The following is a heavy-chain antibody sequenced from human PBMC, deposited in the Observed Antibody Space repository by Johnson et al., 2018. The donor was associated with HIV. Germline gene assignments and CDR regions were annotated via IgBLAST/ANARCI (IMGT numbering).Heavy chain of an antibody. Sequence: QVQLVESGGGVVQPGRSLRLSCAASGFSFSDYAMHWVRQAPGKGLEWVAVISYDGSSKFYPNSLKGRFSISRDNSKNKVYLQMNSLRTEDTAVYYRGGGITMIAVGKGGGFDIWGQGTMVTGSS. CDR1: GFSFSDYA. CDR3: GGGITMIAVGKGGGFDI. J-gene: IGHJ3*02. D-gene: IGHD3-22*01. V-gene: IGHV3-30*04. CDR2: ISYDGSSK.